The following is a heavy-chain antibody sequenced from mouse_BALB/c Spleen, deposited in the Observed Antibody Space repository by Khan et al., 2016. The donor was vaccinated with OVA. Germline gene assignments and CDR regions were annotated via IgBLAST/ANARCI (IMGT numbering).Heavy chain of an antibody. D-gene: IGHD1-1*01. CDR3: ARIKKIVATYFDY. Sequence: QVQLKQSGAELVKAGASVKMSCKASGYTFTSYWMHWVMQRLGQGLEWFAETNPTNGRTYYNEKFKSKATLTVDKSSSTAYMLLSGPTFEDSAVYYCARIKKIVATYFDYWGQGTTLTVSS. V-gene: IGHV1S81*02. J-gene: IGHJ2*01. CDR2: TNPTNGRT. CDR1: GYTFTSYW.